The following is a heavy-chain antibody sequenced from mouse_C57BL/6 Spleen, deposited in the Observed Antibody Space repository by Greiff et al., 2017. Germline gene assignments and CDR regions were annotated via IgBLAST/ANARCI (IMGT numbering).Heavy chain of an antibody. D-gene: IGHD2-4*01. CDR2: IYPGSGST. CDR1: GYTFTSYW. J-gene: IGHJ4*01. CDR3: ARGGDYEDYAMDY. V-gene: IGHV1-55*01. Sequence: VQLQESGAELVKPGASVKMSCKASGYTFTSYWITWVKQRPGQGLEWIGDIYPGSGSTNYNEKFKSKATLTVDTSSSTAYMQLSSLTSEDSAVYYCARGGDYEDYAMDYWGQGTSVTVSS.